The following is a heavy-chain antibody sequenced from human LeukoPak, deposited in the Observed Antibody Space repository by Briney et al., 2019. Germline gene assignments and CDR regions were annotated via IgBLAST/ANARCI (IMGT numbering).Heavy chain of an antibody. V-gene: IGHV4-34*01. D-gene: IGHD3-10*01. CDR2: INHSGST. J-gene: IGHJ5*02. CDR3: ARGGYYGSGNDFRFDP. Sequence: PSETLSLTCAVYGGSFSGYYWSWIRQPPGKGLEWIGEINHSGSTNYNPSLKSRVTISVDTSKNQFSLKLNSVTAADTAVYYCARGGYYGSGNDFRFDPWGQGTLVTVSS. CDR1: GGSFSGYY.